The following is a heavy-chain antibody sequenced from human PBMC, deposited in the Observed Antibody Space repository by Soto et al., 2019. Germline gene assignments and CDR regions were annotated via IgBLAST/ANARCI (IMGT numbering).Heavy chain of an antibody. V-gene: IGHV5-51*01. CDR2: IYPDDSDT. Sequence: PGESLKISCQGSGYSFSTYWIAWVRQMPGKGLEWMGIIYPDDSDTRYSPSFQGQVTISADKSISTAYLQWSSLKASDTAMYYCAIIPAVYYYYGMDVWGQGTTVTVSS. CDR1: GYSFSTYW. CDR3: AIIPAVYYYYGMDV. D-gene: IGHD2-2*01. J-gene: IGHJ6*02.